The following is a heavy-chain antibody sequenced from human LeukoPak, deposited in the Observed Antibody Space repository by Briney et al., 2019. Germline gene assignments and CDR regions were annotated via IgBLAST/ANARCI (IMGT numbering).Heavy chain of an antibody. CDR1: GGSISTYY. CDR2: IYHSGST. D-gene: IGHD6-6*01. V-gene: IGHV4-59*01. J-gene: IGHJ1*01. Sequence: SEILSLTCTVSGGSISTYYWNWIRQPPGKGLEWIGYIYHSGSTNYNPSLQSRVTISVDTSKNQFSLNLNSVTAVDTAVYYCARGGAARLHFQNWGQGTLVTVSS. CDR3: ARGGAARLHFQN.